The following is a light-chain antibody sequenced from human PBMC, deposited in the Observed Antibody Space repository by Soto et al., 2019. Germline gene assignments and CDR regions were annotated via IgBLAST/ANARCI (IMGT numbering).Light chain of an antibody. J-gene: IGKJ2*01. CDR1: QSINSE. Sequence: EIVMTQSPATLSLSPGERAALSCRASQSINSELAWYQQKPGQPPRLHIYGAPTKATGVPARFTGSESGSEFTLTISGLQSEDFAVYYCQQGHNWPLTFGQGTRLEI. CDR2: GAP. CDR3: QQGHNWPLT. V-gene: IGKV3-15*01.